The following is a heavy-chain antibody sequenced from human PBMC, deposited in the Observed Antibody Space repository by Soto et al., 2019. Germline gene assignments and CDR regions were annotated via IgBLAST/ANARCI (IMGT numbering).Heavy chain of an antibody. Sequence: SVKGSCNASCYTFTSNGSSWVRQAPGQGLEWMGWISAYNGNTNYAQKLRGRVTMTTDTSTSTAYMKLSSVTAADTAVYYCARDYVGETGFDYWGQGTLVTVSS. V-gene: IGHV1-18*04. CDR1: CYTFTSNG. D-gene: IGHD3-10*02. J-gene: IGHJ4*02. CDR3: ARDYVGETGFDY. CDR2: ISAYNGNT.